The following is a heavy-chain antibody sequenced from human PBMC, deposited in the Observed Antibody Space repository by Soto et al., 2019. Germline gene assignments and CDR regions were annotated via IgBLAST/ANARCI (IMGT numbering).Heavy chain of an antibody. CDR1: GYTFTNYG. D-gene: IGHD6-6*01. J-gene: IGHJ6*03. V-gene: IGHV1-18*01. Sequence: ASVKVSCKASGYTFTNYGITWVRQAPGQGLEWMGWISAYNGDTHYTQRLQGRVTMTTDTSTSTAYMELRGLRSDDTAVYYCARVRRLVGYFYYYMDVWGKGTTVTVSS. CDR3: ARVRRLVGYFYYYMDV. CDR2: ISAYNGDT.